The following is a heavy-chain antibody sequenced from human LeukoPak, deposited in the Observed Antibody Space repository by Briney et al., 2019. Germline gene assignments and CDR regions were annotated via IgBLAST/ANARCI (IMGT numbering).Heavy chain of an antibody. J-gene: IGHJ4*02. CDR2: MNPNSGNT. V-gene: IGHV1-8*01. Sequence: GASVKVSCKASGYTFTRYDINWVRQATGQGLEWMGWMNPNSGNTGYAQKFQGRVTMTRNTSISTAYMELSSLSSEDTAVYYCATTGYSSALRDYWGQGTLVTVSS. CDR3: ATTGYSSALRDY. D-gene: IGHD6-19*01. CDR1: GYTFTRYD.